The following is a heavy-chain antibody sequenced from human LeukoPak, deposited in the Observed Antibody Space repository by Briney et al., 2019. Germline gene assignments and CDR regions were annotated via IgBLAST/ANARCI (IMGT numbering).Heavy chain of an antibody. CDR2: ISSDGNTK. J-gene: IGHJ3*02. V-gene: IGHV3-30*18. CDR3: AKERGPRDAFDI. CDR1: GFTFSTYG. Sequence: TGGSLRLSCAASGFTFSTYGMHWVRQAPGEGLEWVAVISSDGNTKYYEDSVRGRFTISRDNSKNTLYLQMNSLRAEDTAVYYCAKERGPRDAFDIWGQGTMVTVSS.